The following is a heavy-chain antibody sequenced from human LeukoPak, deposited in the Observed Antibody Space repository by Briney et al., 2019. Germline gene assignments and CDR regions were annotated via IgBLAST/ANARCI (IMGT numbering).Heavy chain of an antibody. CDR1: GFTFSNFE. CDR3: ARDREPDAFDI. V-gene: IGHV3-48*03. CDR2: ISSSGSTI. J-gene: IGHJ3*02. Sequence: GGSLRLSCAASGFTFSNFEMNWVRQAPGKGLEWVSYISSSGSTIYYTDSVKGRFTVSRDNAKNSLYLQMNSLRAEDTAVYYCARDREPDAFDIWGQGTMVTVSS.